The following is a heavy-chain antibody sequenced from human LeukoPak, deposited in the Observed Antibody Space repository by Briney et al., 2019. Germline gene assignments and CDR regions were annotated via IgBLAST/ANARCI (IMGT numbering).Heavy chain of an antibody. J-gene: IGHJ5*02. D-gene: IGHD3-10*01. CDR1: GGSFSGYY. Sequence: PSETLSLTCAVYGGSFSGYYWSWIRQPPGKGLEWIGEINHSGSTNYNPSLKSRVTISVDTSKNQFSLKLSSVTATDTAVYSCAGIRVLLWFGEPPPPWGQGTLVTVSS. CDR2: INHSGST. V-gene: IGHV4-34*01. CDR3: AGIRVLLWFGEPPPP.